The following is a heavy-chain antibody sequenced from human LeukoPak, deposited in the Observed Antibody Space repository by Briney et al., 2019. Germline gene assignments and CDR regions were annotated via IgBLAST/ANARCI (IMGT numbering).Heavy chain of an antibody. CDR1: GFTFSSYW. Sequence: PGGSLSLSCAASGFTFSSYWMSWVRQAPGKGLEWVANIKQDGSEKYYVDSVKGRFTISRDNAKNSLYLQMNSLRAEDTAVYYCARLTPARPDYFDYWGQGTLVTASS. CDR3: ARLTPARPDYFDY. J-gene: IGHJ4*02. D-gene: IGHD6-25*01. CDR2: IKQDGSEK. V-gene: IGHV3-7*01.